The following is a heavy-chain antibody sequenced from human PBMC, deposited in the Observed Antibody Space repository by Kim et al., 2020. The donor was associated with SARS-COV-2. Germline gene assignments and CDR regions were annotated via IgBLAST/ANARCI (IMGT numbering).Heavy chain of an antibody. CDR1: GYTFTSYA. CDR2: INTNTGNP. Sequence: ASVKVSCKASGYTFTSYAMNWVRQAPGQGLEWMGWINTNTGNPTYAQGFTGRFVFSLDTSVSTAYLQISSLKAEDTAVYYCARVTTGYSSSWYGSRAYYYYYGMDVWGQGTTVTVSS. J-gene: IGHJ6*02. V-gene: IGHV7-4-1*02. D-gene: IGHD6-13*01. CDR3: ARVTTGYSSSWYGSRAYYYYYGMDV.